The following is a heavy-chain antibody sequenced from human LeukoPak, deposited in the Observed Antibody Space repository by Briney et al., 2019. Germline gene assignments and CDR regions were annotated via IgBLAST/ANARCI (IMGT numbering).Heavy chain of an antibody. CDR1: GFTVISNY. D-gene: IGHD2-21*02. Sequence: GGSLRLSCAASGFTVISNYMSWVRPAPGEGLEWVSVTYSGGSTYYTDSVKGRFTISRDNSKNTLYLQMNSLRAEHTAVYYCAGAYCGGDCYPGDYYFDYWGQGTLSPSPQ. CDR2: TYSGGST. V-gene: IGHV3-66*01. J-gene: IGHJ4*02. CDR3: AGAYCGGDCYPGDYYFDY.